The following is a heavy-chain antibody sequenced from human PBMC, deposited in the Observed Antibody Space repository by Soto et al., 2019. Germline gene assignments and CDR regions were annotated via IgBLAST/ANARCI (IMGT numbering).Heavy chain of an antibody. V-gene: IGHV4-59*01. CDR2: IYYSGST. J-gene: IGHJ5*02. CDR3: ARDSDSSSWYSGWFDP. CDR1: GGSISSYY. Sequence: KPSETLSLTCTVSGGSISSYYWSWIRQSPGKGLEWIGYIYYSGSTNYNPSLKSRVTISVDTSKNQFSLKLSSVTAADTAVYYCARDSDSSSWYSGWFDPWGQGTLVTVSS. D-gene: IGHD6-13*01.